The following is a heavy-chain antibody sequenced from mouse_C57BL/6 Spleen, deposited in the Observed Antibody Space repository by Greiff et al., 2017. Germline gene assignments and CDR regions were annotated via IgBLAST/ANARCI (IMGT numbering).Heavy chain of an antibody. J-gene: IGHJ2*01. CDR3: ARERIFITTVVSFDY. CDR2: INPNYGTT. D-gene: IGHD1-1*01. Sequence: VQLQQSGPELVKPGASVKISCKASGYSFTDYNMNWVKQRNGKSLEWIGVINPNYGTTSYNQKFKGKATLTVDQSSSTAYMQLNSLTSEDSAVYYCARERIFITTVVSFDYWGQGTTLTVSS. CDR1: GYSFTDYN. V-gene: IGHV1-39*01.